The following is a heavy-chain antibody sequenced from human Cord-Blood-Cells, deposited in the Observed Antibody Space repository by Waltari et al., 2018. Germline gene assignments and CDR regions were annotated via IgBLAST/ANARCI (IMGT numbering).Heavy chain of an antibody. CDR1: GFTVSSNY. D-gene: IGHD7-27*01. J-gene: IGHJ2*01. V-gene: IGHV3-53*01. CDR2: IYSGGST. CDR3: ARINWGIDWYFDL. Sequence: EVQLVESGGGLIQPGGSLRPSGAASGFTVSSNYMSWVRQAPGKGLEWVSVIYSGGSTYYADSVKGRFTISRDNSKNTLYLQMNSLRAEDTAVYYCARINWGIDWYFDLWGRGTLVTVSS.